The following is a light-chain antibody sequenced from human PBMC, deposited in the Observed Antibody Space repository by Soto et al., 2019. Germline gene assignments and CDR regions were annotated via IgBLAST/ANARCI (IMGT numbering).Light chain of an antibody. Sequence: ELVLTQSPGTLSLSPGETVTLACRASESIISDYSAWYQHKPGQSPRLLIYATSKRATGIPDRFSGIGSETDFPLTISRLEPEDFALYYCQQFGRSPLFGQGTRLEIK. CDR1: ESIISDY. V-gene: IGKV3-20*01. J-gene: IGKJ5*01. CDR2: ATS. CDR3: QQFGRSPL.